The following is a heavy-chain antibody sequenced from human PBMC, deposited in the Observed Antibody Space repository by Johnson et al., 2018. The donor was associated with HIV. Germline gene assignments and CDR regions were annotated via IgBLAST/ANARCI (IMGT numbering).Heavy chain of an antibody. Sequence: QVQLVESGGGVVQPGRSLRLSCVASGFRFSSYAVHWVRQAPGKGLEWVAVISYDGSATTYADSVKGRFTISRDNAKSTLFLQMNSLRAEDTAVYYCARGGNNHAFDIWGQGTMVTVSS. V-gene: IGHV3-30*04. CDR1: GFRFSSYA. J-gene: IGHJ3*02. CDR2: ISYDGSAT. D-gene: IGHD5-24*01. CDR3: ARGGNNHAFDI.